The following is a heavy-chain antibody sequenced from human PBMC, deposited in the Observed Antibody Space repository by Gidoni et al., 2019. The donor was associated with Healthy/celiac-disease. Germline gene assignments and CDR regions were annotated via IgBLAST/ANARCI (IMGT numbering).Heavy chain of an antibody. V-gene: IGHV4-34*01. Sequence: QVQLQQWGAGLLKSSESLYRTCAVYGGSCSGYYWSWIRQPPGKGLEWIGEINHSGSTNYNPSLKSRVTISVDTSNNQFSLKLSSVTAADTAVYYCARGSVPSRAAMVRGVMLNYWGQGTLVTVSS. D-gene: IGHD3-10*01. J-gene: IGHJ4*02. CDR3: ARGSVPSRAAMVRGVMLNY. CDR2: INHSGST. CDR1: GGSCSGYY.